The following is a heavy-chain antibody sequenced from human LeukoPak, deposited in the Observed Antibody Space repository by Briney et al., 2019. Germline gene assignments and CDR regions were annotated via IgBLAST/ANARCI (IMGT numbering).Heavy chain of an antibody. V-gene: IGHV4-59*08. CDR2: IYYSGST. Sequence: SQTLSLTCTVSGGFISSYYWSWIRQPPGKGLEWLGYIYYSGSTNYNPSLKSRVTISVDTSKNQFSLKLSSVTAADTAVYYCARHGAGYSSGWSDYWGQGTLVTVSS. CDR1: GGFISSYY. J-gene: IGHJ4*02. CDR3: ARHGAGYSSGWSDY. D-gene: IGHD6-19*01.